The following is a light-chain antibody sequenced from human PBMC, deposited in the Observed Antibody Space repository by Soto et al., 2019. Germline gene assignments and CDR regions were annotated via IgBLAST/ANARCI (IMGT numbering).Light chain of an antibody. CDR2: GAS. Sequence: EIVLTQSPGTLSLSPGERATLSCRASQSVSSSYLAWYQQKPGQAPRLLIYGASSRATGIPDRFSGSGSGTDFTITISRLEPEDFAVYYCQQYGSSPPYTFGQGTKQEIK. CDR1: QSVSSSY. V-gene: IGKV3-20*01. J-gene: IGKJ2*01. CDR3: QQYGSSPPYT.